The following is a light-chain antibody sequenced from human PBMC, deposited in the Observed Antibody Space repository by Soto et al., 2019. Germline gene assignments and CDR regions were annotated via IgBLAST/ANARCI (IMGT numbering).Light chain of an antibody. J-gene: IGKJ4*01. Sequence: EIVLTQSPATLSLSPGDRAVLSCRASQSVSRSLTWYQHKPGQAPRLLIYDASTRATGIPRRFSGSGSGTDFTLTISSLQPEDFAVYYCQQRASLFTFGGGTKVDI. CDR3: QQRASLFT. V-gene: IGKV3-11*01. CDR1: QSVSRS. CDR2: DAS.